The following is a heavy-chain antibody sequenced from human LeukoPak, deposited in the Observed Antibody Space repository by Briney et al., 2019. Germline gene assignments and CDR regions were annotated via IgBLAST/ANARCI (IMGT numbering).Heavy chain of an antibody. V-gene: IGHV3-23*01. J-gene: IGHJ4*02. D-gene: IGHD5-18*01. Sequence: GGSLRLSCAASGFTFNYYAMSWVRQAPGKGLEWVSGISDNEGTAYYTDSVKGRFTISRDNTKNTVYLQMNNLRADDTAVYFCARHDSFIPYWGQGTLVTVSS. CDR1: GFTFNYYA. CDR2: ISDNEGTA. CDR3: ARHDSFIPY.